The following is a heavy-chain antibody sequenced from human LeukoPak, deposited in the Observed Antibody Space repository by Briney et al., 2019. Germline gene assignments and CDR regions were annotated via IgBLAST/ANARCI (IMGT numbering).Heavy chain of an antibody. CDR1: GGSISSSSYY. CDR3: ARRYTYYYDSSGYYQP. J-gene: IGHJ3*01. D-gene: IGHD3-22*01. V-gene: IGHV4-39*07. Sequence: SETLSLTCTVFGGSISSSSYYWGWIRQPPGKGLEWIGSIYYSGSTYYNPSLKSRVTISVDTSKNQFSLKLSSVTAADTAVYYCARRYTYYYDSSGYYQPWGQGTMVTVSS. CDR2: IYYSGST.